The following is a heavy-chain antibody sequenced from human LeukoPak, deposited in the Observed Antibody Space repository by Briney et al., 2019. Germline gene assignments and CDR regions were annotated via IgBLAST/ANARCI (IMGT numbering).Heavy chain of an antibody. V-gene: IGHV3-30-3*01. CDR3: AREYYYDSSANGFDY. Sequence: GGSLRLSCAASGFTFTSYAMHWVRQAPGKGLEWVAVISYDGSNKYYADSVKGRFTISRDNSKNALYLQMNSLRAEDTAVYYCAREYYYDSSANGFDYWGQGTLVTVSS. D-gene: IGHD3-22*01. J-gene: IGHJ4*02. CDR1: GFTFTSYA. CDR2: ISYDGSNK.